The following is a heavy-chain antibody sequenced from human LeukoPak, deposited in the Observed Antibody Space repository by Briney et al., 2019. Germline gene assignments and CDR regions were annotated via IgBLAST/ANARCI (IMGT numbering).Heavy chain of an antibody. Sequence: SETLSLTCVVSGYSISSGYFWGWIRQPPGKGLEWIGSIYHVGNTYQNPSLKSRVTISRDTSKNQFSLKLTSVTTAGTAVYYCARSPRWFFDLWGRGTLVTVSP. CDR1: GYSISSGYF. CDR2: IYHVGNT. V-gene: IGHV4-38-2*01. J-gene: IGHJ2*01. CDR3: ARSPRWFFDL.